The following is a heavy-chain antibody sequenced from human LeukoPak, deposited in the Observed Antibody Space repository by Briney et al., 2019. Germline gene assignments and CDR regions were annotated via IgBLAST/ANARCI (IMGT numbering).Heavy chain of an antibody. CDR2: IYHSGST. CDR1: GGSISSSNW. Sequence: PSGTLSLTCAVSGGSISSSNWWSWVRQPPGKGLEWIGEIYHSGSTNYNPSLKSRVTISVDTSKNQFSLKLSSVTAADTAVYYCARGDIVVVPAALRFDPWGQGTLVTVSS. D-gene: IGHD2-2*01. V-gene: IGHV4-4*02. J-gene: IGHJ5*02. CDR3: ARGDIVVVPAALRFDP.